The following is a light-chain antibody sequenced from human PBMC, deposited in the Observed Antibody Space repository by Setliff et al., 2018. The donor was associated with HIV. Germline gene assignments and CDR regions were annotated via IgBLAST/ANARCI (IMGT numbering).Light chain of an antibody. CDR2: DVS. CDR3: SSYTSSRTYV. J-gene: IGLJ1*01. CDR1: SSDVGGYNY. Sequence: ALTQPASVSGSPGQSITISYTGTSSDVGGYNYVSWYQQHPGKAPKLIIYDVSNRPSGVSNRFSGSKSGNTASLTISGLQAEDESDYYCSSYTSSRTYVFGTGTKVTVL. V-gene: IGLV2-14*03.